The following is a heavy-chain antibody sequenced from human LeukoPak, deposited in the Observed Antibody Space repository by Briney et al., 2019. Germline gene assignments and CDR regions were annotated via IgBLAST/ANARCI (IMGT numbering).Heavy chain of an antibody. J-gene: IGHJ4*02. CDR2: IKYDGSEE. V-gene: IGHV3-7*03. CDR3: ARDKTSVTTFGY. CDR1: GVTLSNYW. Sequence: QSGGSLRLSCAASGVTLSNYWVNWVRQAPGKGLEWVANIKYDGSEEHYVDSVKGRFTISRDNAKNSLYLQMNGLRAEDTAVYYCARDKTSVTTFGYWGQETLVTVSS. D-gene: IGHD4-17*01.